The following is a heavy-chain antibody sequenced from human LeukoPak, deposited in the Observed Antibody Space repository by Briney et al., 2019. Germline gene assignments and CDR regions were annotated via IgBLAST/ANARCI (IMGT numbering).Heavy chain of an antibody. V-gene: IGHV3-21*01. J-gene: IGHJ4*02. D-gene: IGHD3-22*01. CDR1: GFSVGRKY. CDR3: ARSDYYDSSGISREDYFDY. Sequence: GGSLRLSCVISGFSVGRKYMSWVRQAPGKGLEWVSSISSSSSYIYYADSVKGRFTISRDNAKNSPYLQMNSLRAEDTAVYYCARSDYYDSSGISREDYFDYWGQGTLVTVSS. CDR2: ISSSSSYI.